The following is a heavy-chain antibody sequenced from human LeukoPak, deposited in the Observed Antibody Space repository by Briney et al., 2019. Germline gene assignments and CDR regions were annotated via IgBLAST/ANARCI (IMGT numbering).Heavy chain of an antibody. V-gene: IGHV3-23*01. D-gene: IGHD2-15*01. J-gene: IGHJ4*02. Sequence: GGSLRLSCAASGLTFTNYAMTWVRQAPGKGLEWVSVISGSGGNTLYATSVKGRFSISRDNSKNTLYLQMNSLRAEDTAVYYCAKGVDSGGTGYSAIDCWGQGTLVTVSP. CDR1: GLTFTNYA. CDR3: AKGVDSGGTGYSAIDC. CDR2: ISGSGGNT.